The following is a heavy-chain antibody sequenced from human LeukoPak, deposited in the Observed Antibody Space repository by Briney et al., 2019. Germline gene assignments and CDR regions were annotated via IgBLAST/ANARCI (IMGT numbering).Heavy chain of an antibody. D-gene: IGHD3-10*01. CDR3: TTEYESYYGSGSYFYFDY. J-gene: IGHJ4*02. Sequence: GGSLRLSCAASGFTFSNAWMSWVRQAPGKGLEWVGRIKSKTDGGTTDYAAPVKGRFTISRDDPKNTLYLQMNSLKTEDTAVYYCTTEYESYYGSGSYFYFDYWGQGTLVTVSS. V-gene: IGHV3-15*01. CDR1: GFTFSNAW. CDR2: IKSKTDGGTT.